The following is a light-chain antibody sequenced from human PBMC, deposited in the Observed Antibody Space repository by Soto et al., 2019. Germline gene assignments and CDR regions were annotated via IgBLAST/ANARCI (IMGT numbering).Light chain of an antibody. CDR1: QSISSY. Sequence: KQMNMSLSSVSAKEEDRVTITCRASQSISSYLNWYQQKPGKAPKLLIYDASSLESGVPSRFSGSGSGTDFTLTISRLEPEDFAVYYCQQYGNSPQPFGQGSNADIK. V-gene: IGKV1-39*01. J-gene: IGKJ1*01. CDR3: QQYGNSPQP. CDR2: DAS.